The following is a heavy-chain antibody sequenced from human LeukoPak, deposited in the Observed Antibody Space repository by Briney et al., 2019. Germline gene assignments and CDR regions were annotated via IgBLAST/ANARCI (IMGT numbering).Heavy chain of an antibody. CDR2: ISSAGINK. J-gene: IGHJ3*02. CDR1: GFTFSNYA. Sequence: GGSLRLSCAASGFTFSNYAMHWVRQAPGKGLEWVAVISSAGINKYYADSVKGRFTISRDNSKNTLYLQMNSLRAEDTAVYYCARDGRGGGYNSFAFDIWGQGTMVTVSS. D-gene: IGHD5-24*01. V-gene: IGHV3-30-3*01. CDR3: ARDGRGGGYNSFAFDI.